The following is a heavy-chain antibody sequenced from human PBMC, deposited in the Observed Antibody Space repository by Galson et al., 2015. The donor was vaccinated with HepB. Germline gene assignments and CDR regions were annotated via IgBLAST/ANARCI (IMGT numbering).Heavy chain of an antibody. CDR3: AKGGRGIAAERSAFDI. CDR2: ISGSGGST. V-gene: IGHV3-23*01. J-gene: IGHJ3*02. Sequence: SLRLSCAASGFTFSSYAMSWVRQAPGKGLEWVSAISGSGGSTYYADSVKGRFTISRDNSKNTLYLQMNSLRAEDTAVYYCAKGGRGIAAERSAFDIWGQGTMVTVSS. D-gene: IGHD6-13*01. CDR1: GFTFSSYA.